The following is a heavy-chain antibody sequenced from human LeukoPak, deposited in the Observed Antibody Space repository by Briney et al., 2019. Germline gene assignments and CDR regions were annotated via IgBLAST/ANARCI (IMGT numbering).Heavy chain of an antibody. CDR1: GYTFNDYY. D-gene: IGHD4-17*01. CDR2: INPNSGGT. J-gene: IGHJ4*02. V-gene: IGHV1-2*02. Sequence: ASVKVSCKASGYTFNDYYMNWVRQAPGQGLEWMGWINPNSGGTNYAQKFQGRVTMTRETSISTAYMELSRLRSDDTAVYYCARDRSADYGDRGAFDYWGQGTLVTVSS. CDR3: ARDRSADYGDRGAFDY.